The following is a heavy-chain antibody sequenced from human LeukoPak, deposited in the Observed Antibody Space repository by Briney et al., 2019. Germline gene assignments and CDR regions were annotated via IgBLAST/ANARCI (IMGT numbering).Heavy chain of an antibody. J-gene: IGHJ6*03. CDR3: ARDPYSGAYGDTYYYFMDV. CDR2: ITTSSSYT. CDR1: RFSFSSYN. V-gene: IGHV3-21*01. Sequence: GGSLRLSCEAFRFSFSSYNMDWVRQTPGKGLEWISSITTSSSYTFYADSVKGRFTISRDNARNSLYLQMNSLTAEDTAVYYCARDPYSGAYGDTYYYFMDVWGKGTTVTISS. D-gene: IGHD1-26*01.